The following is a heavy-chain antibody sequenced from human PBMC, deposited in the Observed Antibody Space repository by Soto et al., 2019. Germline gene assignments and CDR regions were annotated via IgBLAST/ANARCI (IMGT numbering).Heavy chain of an antibody. V-gene: IGHV3-30*18. CDR2: ISYDGSNK. CDR1: GFTFSSYG. J-gene: IGHJ6*02. Sequence: QVQLVESGGGVVQPGRSLRLSCAASGFTFSSYGMHWVRQAPGKGLEGVAVISYDGSNKYYEDSVKGRFTISRDNSKNTLYLQMNSLRAEDTAVYYCAKEIRYTATWTSIYYYYGMDVWGQGTTVTVSS. D-gene: IGHD5-18*01. CDR3: AKEIRYTATWTSIYYYYGMDV.